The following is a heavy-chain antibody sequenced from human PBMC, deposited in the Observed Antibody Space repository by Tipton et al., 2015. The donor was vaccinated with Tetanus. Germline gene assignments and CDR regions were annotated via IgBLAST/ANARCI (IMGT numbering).Heavy chain of an antibody. CDR3: ARDXRXXFGVAHPFXS. Sequence: SLRLSCAASGFTFSSYNMNWVRQAPGKGLEWLSYISGTGSTIDYADSVKGRFTISRDNAKNSLYLQMNGLRDDDTAVYFCARDXRXXFGVAHPFXSWXXXTLVTVSS. CDR1: GFTFSSYN. CDR2: ISGTGSTI. V-gene: IGHV3-48*02. J-gene: IGHJ5*01. D-gene: IGHD3-3*01.